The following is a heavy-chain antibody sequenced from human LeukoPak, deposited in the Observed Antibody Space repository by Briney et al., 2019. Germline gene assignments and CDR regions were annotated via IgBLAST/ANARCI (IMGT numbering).Heavy chain of an antibody. D-gene: IGHD3-10*01. CDR2: IRHDGNDK. CDR3: ARDTLWFGELSYFDY. J-gene: IGHJ4*02. CDR1: GFTFTSYG. Sequence: GGSLRLSCVASGFTFTSYGMHWVRQAPGKGLEWVALIRHDGNDKYYAETVKGRFTISRDNYENTLFLQMNSLRAEDTAVYSCARDTLWFGELSYFDYWGQGTLVTVSS. V-gene: IGHV3-30*02.